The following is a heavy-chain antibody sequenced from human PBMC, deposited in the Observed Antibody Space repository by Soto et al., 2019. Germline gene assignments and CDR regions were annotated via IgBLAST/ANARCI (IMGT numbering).Heavy chain of an antibody. D-gene: IGHD3-3*01. CDR1: GYTFSDYY. V-gene: IGHV3-11*01. J-gene: IGHJ4*02. CDR2: IDTSGTKI. Sequence: GGSLRLSCAASGYTFSDYYMSWIRQAPGKGLEWISYIDTSGTKIYYADSVKGRFSITRDNAKNSLYLEMNSLRDEDTAVYYCASHYDMWSGYLSPVDYWGQGTLVTVSS. CDR3: ASHYDMWSGYLSPVDY.